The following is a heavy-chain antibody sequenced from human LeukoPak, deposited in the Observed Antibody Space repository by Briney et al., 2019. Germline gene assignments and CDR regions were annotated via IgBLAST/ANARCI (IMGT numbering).Heavy chain of an antibody. CDR3: ARVKGKRRYSYGLFDY. D-gene: IGHD5-18*01. CDR2: INPSGGST. J-gene: IGHJ4*02. Sequence: ASVKVSCKASGYTFTGYYMHWVRQAPGQGLEWMGIINPSGGSTSYAQKFQGRVTMTRDMSTSTVYMELSSLRSEDTAVYYCARVKGKRRYSYGLFDYWGQGTLVTVSS. CDR1: GYTFTGYY. V-gene: IGHV1-46*01.